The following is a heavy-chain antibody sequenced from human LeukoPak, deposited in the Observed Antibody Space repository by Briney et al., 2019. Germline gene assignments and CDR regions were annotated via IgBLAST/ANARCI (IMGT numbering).Heavy chain of an antibody. CDR2: INPSGGST. CDR1: GYTFTSYY. J-gene: IGHJ3*02. V-gene: IGHV1-46*01. D-gene: IGHD2-15*01. Sequence: ASVKVSCKASGYTFTSYYMHWVRQAPGQGLEWMGIINPSGGSTSYAQKFQGRVTMTRDMSTSTVYMELSSLRSEDTAVYYCARDSNVNSEDRDAFDMWGQGTMVIVSS. CDR3: ARDSNVNSEDRDAFDM.